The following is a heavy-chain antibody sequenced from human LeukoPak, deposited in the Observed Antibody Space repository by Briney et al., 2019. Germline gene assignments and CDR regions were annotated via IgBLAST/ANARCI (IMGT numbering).Heavy chain of an antibody. V-gene: IGHV3-30*18. Sequence: PGGSLRLSCAASGITYSSYGMHWVRQAPGKGLEWVAVISYDGREKHYADSVKGRFTISRHNSKDTLHLQMNSLRAEDTAVYYCAKGHDSSGYYWSYFDHWGQGTLVTVSS. CDR1: GITYSSYG. CDR3: AKGHDSSGYYWSYFDH. D-gene: IGHD3-22*01. J-gene: IGHJ4*02. CDR2: ISYDGREK.